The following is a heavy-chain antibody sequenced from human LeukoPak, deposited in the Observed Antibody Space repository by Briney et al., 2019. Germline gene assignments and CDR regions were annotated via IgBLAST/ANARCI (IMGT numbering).Heavy chain of an antibody. Sequence: SETLSLTCTVSGVSISSYYWSWVRQPPGKGLEWLGYIYYSGRTSYNPSLKSRVTISVEMSKNHFSLKLSSVTAADTAVYYCAREGDAVTTSGTDYWGQGTLVTVSS. V-gene: IGHV4-59*12. J-gene: IGHJ4*02. D-gene: IGHD1-26*01. CDR1: GVSISSYY. CDR3: AREGDAVTTSGTDY. CDR2: IYYSGRT.